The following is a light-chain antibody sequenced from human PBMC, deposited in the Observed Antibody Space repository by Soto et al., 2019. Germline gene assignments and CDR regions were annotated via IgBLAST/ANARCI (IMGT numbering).Light chain of an antibody. V-gene: IGKV3D-15*01. Sequence: EIVMTQSPATLSVSPGERATLSCRASQSIGSNLAWYQQKPGQAPRLLIFGASSRATGIPARFSGSGSGTEFTLTISSLQSEDCAVYYCQQYNNWPHTFGQGTKVDIK. CDR1: QSIGSN. J-gene: IGKJ2*01. CDR2: GAS. CDR3: QQYNNWPHT.